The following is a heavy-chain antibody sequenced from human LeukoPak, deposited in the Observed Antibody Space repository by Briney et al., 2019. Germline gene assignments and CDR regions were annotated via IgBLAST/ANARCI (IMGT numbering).Heavy chain of an antibody. V-gene: IGHV3-30*02. Sequence: PGGSLRLSCAASGFTFSSYGMHWFRQAPGKGLEWVAFIRYDGSNKYYADSVKGRFTISRDNSKNTLYLQMNSLRAEDTAVYYCAKVRHYYDSSPYWDYWGQGTLVTVSS. CDR2: IRYDGSNK. J-gene: IGHJ4*02. CDR1: GFTFSSYG. CDR3: AKVRHYYDSSPYWDY. D-gene: IGHD3-22*01.